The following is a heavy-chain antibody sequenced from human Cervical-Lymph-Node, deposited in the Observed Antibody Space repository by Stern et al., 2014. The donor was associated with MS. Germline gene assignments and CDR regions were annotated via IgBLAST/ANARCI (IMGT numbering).Heavy chain of an antibody. Sequence: QVQLVQPGSEVKKPGASVKVSCKASGDTFASYPIHWLRQAPGQGFVWMGIVNPTDGRTTYAQTFKGRVTLTRDTSTRTVYMELSSLRTEDTAMYFCANPLPYANWGQGTRVTVSS. J-gene: IGHJ1*01. CDR2: VNPTDGRT. D-gene: IGHD4-17*01. CDR3: ANPLPYAN. V-gene: IGHV1-46*03. CDR1: GDTFASYP.